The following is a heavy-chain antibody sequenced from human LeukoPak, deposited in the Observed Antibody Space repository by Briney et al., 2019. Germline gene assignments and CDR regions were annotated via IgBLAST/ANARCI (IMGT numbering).Heavy chain of an antibody. J-gene: IGHJ3*02. D-gene: IGHD3-10*01. Sequence: ASVKVSCKASGYTFIGYYMHWVRQAPGQGLEWMGWINPNSGGTNYAQKFQGRVTMTRDTSISTAYIELSRLRSDDTAVYYCARDRDPSSPYDAFDIWGQGTMVTVSS. CDR1: GYTFIGYY. CDR2: INPNSGGT. V-gene: IGHV1-2*02. CDR3: ARDRDPSSPYDAFDI.